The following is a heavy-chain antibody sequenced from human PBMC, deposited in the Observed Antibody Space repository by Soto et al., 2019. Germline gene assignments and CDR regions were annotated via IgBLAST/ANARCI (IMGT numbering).Heavy chain of an antibody. CDR1: GLTVGSNY. V-gene: IGHV3-53*04. J-gene: IGHJ4*02. D-gene: IGHD2-15*01. Sequence: GGSLRLSCAASGLTVGSNYISWVRQAPGKGLEWVSVIYSGGSKYYADPVKGRFTISRHTSKNTLYLQMNSLRAEDTAVYYFASAYWRGGNCYPYYFDYWGQGTLVTVSS. CDR2: IYSGGSK. CDR3: ASAYWRGGNCYPYYFDY.